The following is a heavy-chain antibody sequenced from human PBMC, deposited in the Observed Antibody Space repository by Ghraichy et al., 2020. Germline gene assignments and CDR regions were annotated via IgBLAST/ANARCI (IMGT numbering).Heavy chain of an antibody. J-gene: IGHJ4*02. D-gene: IGHD1-20*01. Sequence: LSLTCAASGFTFSSFGMHWVRQAPGKGLEWVAFMRYDGSNEYYADSVKGRFTISRDNSKNTLYLQMNSLRAEDTAVYYCAKAGITGLDYWGQGTLVTVSS. V-gene: IGHV3-30*02. CDR1: GFTFSSFG. CDR3: AKAGITGLDY. CDR2: MRYDGSNE.